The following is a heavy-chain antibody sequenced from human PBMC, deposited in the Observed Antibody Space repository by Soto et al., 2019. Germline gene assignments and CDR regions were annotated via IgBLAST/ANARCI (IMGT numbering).Heavy chain of an antibody. Sequence: PGGSLRLSCAASGFTFSSYSMNWVRQAPGKGLEWVSYISSSSTIYYADSVKGRFTISRDNAKNSLYLQMNSLRDEDTAVYYCASYYGAYYYYGMDVWGQGTTVTVSS. D-gene: IGHD3-10*01. V-gene: IGHV3-48*02. CDR1: GFTFSSYS. J-gene: IGHJ6*02. CDR3: ASYYGAYYYYGMDV. CDR2: ISSSSTI.